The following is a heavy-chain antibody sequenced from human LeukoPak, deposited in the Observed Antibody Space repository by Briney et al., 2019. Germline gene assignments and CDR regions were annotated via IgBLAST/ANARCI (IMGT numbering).Heavy chain of an antibody. CDR2: MSNSGENT. CDR3: AKDRSSSSWYVSDY. J-gene: IGHJ4*02. Sequence: GGSLRLSCAASGFTFSSYSMQWVRQTPGKGLEWVGIMSNSGENTFYGEAVKGRFTISRDNAKNSLYLQMNSLRAEDTALYYCAKDRSSSSWYVSDYWGQGTLVTVSS. D-gene: IGHD6-13*01. V-gene: IGHV3-30*18. CDR1: GFTFSSYS.